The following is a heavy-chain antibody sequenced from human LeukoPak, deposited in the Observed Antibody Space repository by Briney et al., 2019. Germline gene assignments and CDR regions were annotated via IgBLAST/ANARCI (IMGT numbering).Heavy chain of an antibody. D-gene: IGHD3-10*01. V-gene: IGHV3-23*01. CDR1: GFTFSSYA. Sequence: GGSLRLSCAASGFTFSSYAMSWVRRAPGKGLEWVSAISGSGGTTYYADSVKGRFTISRDNSKNTLYLQMNSLTAEDTAVYYCAKGLDGSGSTHWGQGTLVTVSS. CDR3: AKGLDGSGSTH. CDR2: ISGSGGTT. J-gene: IGHJ4*02.